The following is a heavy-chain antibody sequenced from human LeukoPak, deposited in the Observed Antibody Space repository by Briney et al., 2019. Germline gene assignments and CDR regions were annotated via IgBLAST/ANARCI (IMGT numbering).Heavy chain of an antibody. V-gene: IGHV3-23*01. J-gene: IGHJ4*01. CDR3: AKGIYSSGWSYFDY. CDR1: RNTFGYCE. Sequence: PLRFSRPLSRNTFGYCESIGVGDGRGIRLKRVSTLRGSGITTYYADSVKGRFTTSRDNSKNTLYLQMNSLRAEDTAVYYCAKGIYSSGWSYFDYWGHGTLVTVSS. D-gene: IGHD6-19*01. CDR2: LRGSGITT.